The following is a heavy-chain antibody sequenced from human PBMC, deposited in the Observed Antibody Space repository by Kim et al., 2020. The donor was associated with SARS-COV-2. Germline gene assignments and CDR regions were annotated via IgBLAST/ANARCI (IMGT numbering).Heavy chain of an antibody. J-gene: IGHJ6*02. V-gene: IGHV3-30*01. CDR3: ARDRVGGDYNYYYYGMDV. Sequence: KGRFTISRDNSKNTLYLQMNSLRAEDTAVYYCARDRVGGDYNYYYYGMDVWGQGTTVTVSS. D-gene: IGHD4-17*01.